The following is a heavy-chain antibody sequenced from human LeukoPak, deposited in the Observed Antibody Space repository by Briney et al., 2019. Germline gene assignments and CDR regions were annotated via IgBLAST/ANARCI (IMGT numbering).Heavy chain of an antibody. CDR3: ARVFDYYDSSGYYFDY. CDR2: IIPIFGTA. Sequence: ASVKVSCKASGYTFTSYGISWLRQAPGQGLEWMGGIIPIFGTANYAQKFQGRVTITTDESTSTAYMELSSLRSEDTAVYYCARVFDYYDSSGYYFDYWGQGTLVTVSS. J-gene: IGHJ4*02. V-gene: IGHV1-69*05. CDR1: GYTFTSYG. D-gene: IGHD3-22*01.